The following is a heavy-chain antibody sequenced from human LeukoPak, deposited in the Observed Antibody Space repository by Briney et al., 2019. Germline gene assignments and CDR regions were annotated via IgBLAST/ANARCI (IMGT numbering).Heavy chain of an antibody. J-gene: IGHJ4*02. Sequence: GGSLRLSCDASGFSINTYTMYWVRQAPGQGLEWVSGIRNSDGMTYYADSVRGRFTISTDNAKNSLYLQMNSLRAEDTAVYYCARRGSSSFGYWGQGTLVTVSS. D-gene: IGHD6-13*01. CDR1: GFSINTYT. CDR2: IRNSDGMT. V-gene: IGHV3-23*01. CDR3: ARRGSSSFGY.